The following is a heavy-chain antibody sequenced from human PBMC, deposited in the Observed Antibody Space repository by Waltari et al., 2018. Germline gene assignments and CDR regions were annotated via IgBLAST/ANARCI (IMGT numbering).Heavy chain of an antibody. Sequence: QVQLQESGPGLVKPSQTLSLTCSVSGYPISSGFYHWSWIRQPAGRGLEWIGRVYVDRRTAYNPSLSSRVTISLDTSRNRFSLELTSVTAADTAIYYCARYYPSGKDYIDVWGKGTTVSVSS. CDR2: VYVDRRT. CDR3: ARYYPSGKDYIDV. D-gene: IGHD3-10*01. J-gene: IGHJ6*03. V-gene: IGHV4-61*02. CDR1: GYPISSGFYH.